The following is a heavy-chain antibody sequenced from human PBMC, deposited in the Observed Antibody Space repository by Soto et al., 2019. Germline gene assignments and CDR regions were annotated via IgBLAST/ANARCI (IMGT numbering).Heavy chain of an antibody. D-gene: IGHD1-7*01. CDR1: GGSISSSSYY. CDR2: IYYSGST. V-gene: IGHV4-39*01. Sequence: PSETLSLTCTVSGGSISSSSYYWGWIRQPPGKGLEWIGSIYYSGSTYYNPSLKSRVTISVDTSKNQFSLKLSSVTAADTAVYYCARHLGPDWNSHPYNWFDPWGQGTLVTVSS. CDR3: ARHLGPDWNSHPYNWFDP. J-gene: IGHJ5*02.